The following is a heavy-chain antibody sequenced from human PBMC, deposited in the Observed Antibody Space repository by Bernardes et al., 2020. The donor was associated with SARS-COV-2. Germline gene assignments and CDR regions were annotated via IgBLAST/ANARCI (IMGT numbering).Heavy chain of an antibody. CDR2: IYYSGST. J-gene: IGHJ4*02. CDR1: GGSISSSSYY. CDR3: ARQLYYYDSSGLLDY. V-gene: IGHV4-39*01. D-gene: IGHD3-22*01. Sequence: SETLSLTCTVSGGSISSSSYYWGWIRQPPGKGLEWIGSIYYSGSTYYNPSLKSRVTISVDTSKNQFSLKLSSVTAADTAVYYCARQLYYYDSSGLLDYWGQGTLVTVSS.